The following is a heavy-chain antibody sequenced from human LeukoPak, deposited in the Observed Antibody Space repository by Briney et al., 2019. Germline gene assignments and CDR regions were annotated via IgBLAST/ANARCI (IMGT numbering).Heavy chain of an antibody. CDR1: GYTFTGYY. D-gene: IGHD3-3*01. V-gene: IGHV1-2*02. CDR2: INPNSGGT. CDR3: ARDGNYDFWSGLIDY. J-gene: IGHJ4*02. Sequence: GASVKVSCKASGYTFTGYYMHWVRQAPGQGLEWMGWINPNSGGTNYAQKFQGRVTMTRDTSISTSYMELSRLRSDDTAVYYCARDGNYDFWSGLIDYWGQGTLVTVSS.